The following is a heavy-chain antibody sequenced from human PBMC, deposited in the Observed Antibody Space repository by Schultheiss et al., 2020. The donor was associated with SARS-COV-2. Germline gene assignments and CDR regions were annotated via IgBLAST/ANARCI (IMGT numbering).Heavy chain of an antibody. CDR1: GFTFSSYA. CDR2: ISYDGSNK. Sequence: GGSLRLSCAASGFTFSSYAMHWVRQAPGKGLEWVAVISYDGSNKYYADSVKGRFTISRDNAKNTLYLQMNSLRAEDTAVYYCARDGPRRLQLLSYYYGMDVWGQGTTVTVSS. V-gene: IGHV3-30*04. J-gene: IGHJ6*02. D-gene: IGHD2-2*01. CDR3: ARDGPRRLQLLSYYYGMDV.